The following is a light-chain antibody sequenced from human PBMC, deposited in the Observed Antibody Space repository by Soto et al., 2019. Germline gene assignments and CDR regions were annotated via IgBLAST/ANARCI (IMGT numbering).Light chain of an antibody. J-gene: IGLJ2*01. V-gene: IGLV2-8*01. CDR2: EVS. CDR1: SSDVGGYNY. CDR3: SSYAGSYVV. Sequence: QSALTQPPSASGSPGQSVTISCTGTSSDVGGYNYVSWYQQHPGKAPKLMIYEVSKRPSGVPDRFSGPKSGNTASLTVSGLQAEDEADYYCSSYAGSYVVFGGGTKLTVL.